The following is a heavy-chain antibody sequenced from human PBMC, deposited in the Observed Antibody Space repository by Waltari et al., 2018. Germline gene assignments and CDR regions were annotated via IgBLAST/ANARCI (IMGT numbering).Heavy chain of an antibody. CDR2: ISPHIGNT. CDR1: GYTFTTYS. CDR3: ARDRTPLDY. Sequence: QVQLVQSGAELKKPGASVKVSCEASGYTFTTYSVTWVRQAPGQGLEWMGWISPHIGNTRYAEKFRGRVTMTADTSTSTVYMELTSLMYDDTAIYYCARDRTPLDYWGQGTLVTVSS. V-gene: IGHV1-18*01. J-gene: IGHJ4*02.